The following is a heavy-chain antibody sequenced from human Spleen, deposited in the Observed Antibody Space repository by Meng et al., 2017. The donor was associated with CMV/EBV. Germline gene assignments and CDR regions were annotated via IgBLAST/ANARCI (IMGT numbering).Heavy chain of an antibody. CDR1: GFSFDDYA. V-gene: IGHV3-9*01. D-gene: IGHD6-19*01. CDR2: INWSSDRI. Sequence: SLKISCAASGFSFDDYAMHWVRQAPGKGLEWVSGINWSSDRIVYADSVKGRFTISRDNAKNSLYLQMNSLRVEDTALYYCTKNMHLGSGWYWPSPYGMDVWGQGTTVTVSS. CDR3: TKNMHLGSGWYWPSPYGMDV. J-gene: IGHJ6*02.